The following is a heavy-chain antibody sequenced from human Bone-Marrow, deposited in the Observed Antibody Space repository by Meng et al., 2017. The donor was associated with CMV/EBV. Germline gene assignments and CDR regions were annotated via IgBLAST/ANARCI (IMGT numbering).Heavy chain of an antibody. Sequence: SGGSISSGCYFWCWLRQQPGKGLGWIVYIYYSGSTYYTPSLKSRFTISVDTSKNQFYLKLSSVTAADTAVYYCARGPLNQPLLPPDYWGQGTLVTASS. J-gene: IGHJ4*02. CDR2: IYYSGST. V-gene: IGHV4-31*02. CDR1: GGSISSGCYF. CDR3: ARGPLNQPLLPPDY. D-gene: IGHD2-15*01.